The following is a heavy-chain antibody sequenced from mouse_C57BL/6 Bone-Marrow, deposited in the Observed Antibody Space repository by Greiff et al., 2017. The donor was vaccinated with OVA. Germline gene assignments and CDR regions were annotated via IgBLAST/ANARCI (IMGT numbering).Heavy chain of an antibody. D-gene: IGHD1-1*01. CDR1: GFTFSSYA. Sequence: VQLQQSGGGLVKPGGSLKLSCAASGFTFSSYAMSWVRQTPEKRLEWVATISDGGSYTYYPDNVKGRFTISRDNAKNNLYLQMSHLKSEDTAMYYCARDPYGADYWGQGTTLTVSS. V-gene: IGHV5-4*01. J-gene: IGHJ2*01. CDR3: ARDPYGADY. CDR2: ISDGGSYT.